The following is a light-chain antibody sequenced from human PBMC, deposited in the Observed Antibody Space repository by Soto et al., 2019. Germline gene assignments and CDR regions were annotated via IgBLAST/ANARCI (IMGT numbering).Light chain of an antibody. V-gene: IGKV1-27*01. Sequence: ILMTQSPSSLSAFVGDRVTITCRASQDIGNFLAWYQQKPGKVPKLLIYAASTLQSGVPSRFSGSGSGTGFTLAISSLQPEDFATYYCQQFNSFPRTFGQGTKVDIK. CDR1: QDIGNF. J-gene: IGKJ1*01. CDR3: QQFNSFPRT. CDR2: AAS.